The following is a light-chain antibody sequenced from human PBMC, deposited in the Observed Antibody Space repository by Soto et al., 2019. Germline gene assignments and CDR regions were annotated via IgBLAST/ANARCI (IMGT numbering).Light chain of an antibody. Sequence: EIVLTQSPATLSLSPGERATLSCRSSQTVSSYLLWYQQKPGQAPRLLIYDASNRATGVPARFTGSGSETDFTLTISSLEPEDFAVYYCHQRSNWPRTFGGGTMVDI. CDR1: QTVSSY. J-gene: IGKJ4*01. CDR3: HQRSNWPRT. V-gene: IGKV3-11*01. CDR2: DAS.